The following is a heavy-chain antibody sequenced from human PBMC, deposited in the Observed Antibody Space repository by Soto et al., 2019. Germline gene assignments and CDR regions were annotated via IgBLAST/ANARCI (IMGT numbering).Heavy chain of an antibody. V-gene: IGHV3-48*02. CDR2: ISSTGAI. CDR1: GFPFSSYG. Sequence: EVQLVESGGGLVHPGGSLRLSCAASGFPFSSYGMHWVRQAPGKGLEWVSHISSTGAIYYADSVKGRFTISRDNAKNSVYLQMNSLGDEDTAVYFCVRGLRNANDPYWGQGTLVTVSS. CDR3: VRGLRNANDPY. J-gene: IGHJ4*02. D-gene: IGHD1-1*01.